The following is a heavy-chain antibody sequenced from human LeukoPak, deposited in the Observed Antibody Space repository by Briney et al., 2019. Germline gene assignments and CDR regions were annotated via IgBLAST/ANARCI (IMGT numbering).Heavy chain of an antibody. CDR3: ATSLLRRPYYYGMDV. Sequence: GGSLRLSCGASGFTFSSYSMNWARQAPGKGLEWVSSISSSSSYIYYADSVKGRFTISRDNAKNSLYLQMNSLRAEDTAVYYCATSLLRRPYYYGMDVWGQGTTVTVSS. V-gene: IGHV3-21*01. J-gene: IGHJ6*02. CDR2: ISSSSSYI. D-gene: IGHD3-22*01. CDR1: GFTFSSYS.